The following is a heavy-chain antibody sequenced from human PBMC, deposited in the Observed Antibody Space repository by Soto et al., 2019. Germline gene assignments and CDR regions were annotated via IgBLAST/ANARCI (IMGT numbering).Heavy chain of an antibody. J-gene: IGHJ6*02. V-gene: IGHV3-23*01. Sequence: GGSLRLSCATSGFTFNTYPMTWVRQAPWKGLEWVSSISSTAGRTSSYADSVKGRFAISRDFSDNTVYLQMNNLRVDDTAVYFCAKGVLSFHYGMEVWGQGTTVTVSS. CDR3: AKGVLSFHYGMEV. CDR1: GFTFNTYP. D-gene: IGHD3-10*01. CDR2: ISSTAGRTS.